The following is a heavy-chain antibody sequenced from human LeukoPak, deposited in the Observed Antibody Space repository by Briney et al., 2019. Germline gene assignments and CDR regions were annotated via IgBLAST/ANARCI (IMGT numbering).Heavy chain of an antibody. V-gene: IGHV3-48*03. CDR3: ARGGYDLGAGTYGYGLDV. CDR1: GFTFSSYE. D-gene: IGHD3-10*01. CDR2: SSSGSPM. Sequence: GGSLRLSCTASGFTFSSYEMNWVRQAPGKGLEWVSYSSSGSPMYYADSAKGRFTISGDNAKNSLYLQMNNLRAEDTAVYYCARGGYDLGAGTYGYGLDVWGQGTTVTVSS. J-gene: IGHJ6*02.